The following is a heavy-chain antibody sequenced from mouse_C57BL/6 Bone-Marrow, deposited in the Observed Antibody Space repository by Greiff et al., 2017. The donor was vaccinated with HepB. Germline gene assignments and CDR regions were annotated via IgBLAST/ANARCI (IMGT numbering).Heavy chain of an antibody. J-gene: IGHJ3*01. CDR3: AILWVFAY. V-gene: IGHV1-4*01. CDR1: GYTFTSYT. D-gene: IGHD6-2*01. Sequence: VKLQQSGAELARPGASVKMSCKASGYTFTSYTMHWVKQRPGQGLEWIGYINPSSGYTKYNQKFKDKATLTADKSSSTAYMQLSSLTSEDSAVYYCAILWVFAYWGQGTLVTVSA. CDR2: INPSSGYT.